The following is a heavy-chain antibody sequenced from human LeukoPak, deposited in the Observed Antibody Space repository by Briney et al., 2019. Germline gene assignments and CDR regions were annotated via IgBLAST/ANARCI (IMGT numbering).Heavy chain of an antibody. D-gene: IGHD2-2*01. J-gene: IGHJ4*02. CDR1: GGSFSGYY. CDR2: INHSGST. CDR3: ARKSRGYCSSTSCQYYFDY. V-gene: IGHV4-34*01. Sequence: SETLSLTCAVYGGSFSGYYWSWIRQPSGEGLEWIGEINHSGSTNYNPSLKSRVTISVDTSKNQFSLKLSSVTAADTAVYYCARKSRGYCSSTSCQYYFDYWGQGTLVTVSS.